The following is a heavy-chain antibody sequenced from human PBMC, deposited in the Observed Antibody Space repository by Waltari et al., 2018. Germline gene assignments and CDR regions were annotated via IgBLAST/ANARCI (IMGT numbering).Heavy chain of an antibody. CDR1: GGSISSSY. V-gene: IGHV4-59*01. J-gene: IGHJ6*03. CDR2: IYYSGST. Sequence: QVQLQESGPGLVKPSETLSLTCTVSGGSISSSYWSWIRQSPGKGLEWIGYIYYSGSTNYNPSLKSRVTISVDTSKNQFSLKLSSVTAADTAVYYCARAPYYYYYMDVWGKGTTVTVSS. CDR3: ARAPYYYYYMDV.